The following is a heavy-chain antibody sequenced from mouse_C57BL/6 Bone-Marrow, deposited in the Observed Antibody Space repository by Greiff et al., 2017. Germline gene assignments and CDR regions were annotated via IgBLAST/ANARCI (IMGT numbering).Heavy chain of an antibody. Sequence: LQQSGAELVRPGSSVKLSCKDSYFAFMASAMHWVKQRPGHGLEWIGSFTMYSDATEYSENFKGKATLTAHTSSSTAYMELSSLTSEDSAVYYCARTDWVGWLLRGDYAMDYWGQGTSVTVSS. CDR1: YFAFMASA. D-gene: IGHD2-3*01. CDR3: ARTDWVGWLLRGDYAMDY. CDR2: FTMYSDAT. J-gene: IGHJ4*01. V-gene: IGHV1-49*01.